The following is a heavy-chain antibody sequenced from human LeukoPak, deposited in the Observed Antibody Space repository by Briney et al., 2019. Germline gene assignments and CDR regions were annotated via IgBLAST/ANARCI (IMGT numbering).Heavy chain of an antibody. D-gene: IGHD3-22*01. V-gene: IGHV3-23*01. CDR2: ISGSGGTT. J-gene: IGHJ4*02. CDR3: AKDPYDDSDSSVYRNY. CDR1: GFSFRSFV. Sequence: GGSLRLSCAASGFSFRSFVTSWVRQAPGEGLEWVAAISGSGGTTHYAVSVEGRFIISRDNSKKTLFLQMNSLRAEDTAVYYCAKDPYDDSDSSVYRNYWGQGTLVAVSS.